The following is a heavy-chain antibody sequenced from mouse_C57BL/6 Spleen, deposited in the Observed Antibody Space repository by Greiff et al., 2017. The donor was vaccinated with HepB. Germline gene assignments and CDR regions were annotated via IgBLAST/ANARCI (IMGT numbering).Heavy chain of an antibody. CDR3: AIYYYAMDY. CDR1: GYTFTSYW. CDR2: IDPSDSYT. V-gene: IGHV1-69*01. Sequence: QVQLQQSGAELVMPGASVKLSCKASGYTFTSYWMHWVKQRPGQGLEWIGEIDPSDSYTNYNQKFKGKSTLTVDKSSSTAYMQLSSLTSEDSAVYYCAIYYYAMDYWGQGTSVTVSS. J-gene: IGHJ4*01.